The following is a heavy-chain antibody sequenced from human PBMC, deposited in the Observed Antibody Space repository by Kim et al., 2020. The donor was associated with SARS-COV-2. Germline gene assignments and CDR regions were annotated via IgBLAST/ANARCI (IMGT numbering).Heavy chain of an antibody. CDR2: T. V-gene: IGHV3-74*01. CDR3: ARTSSRGYDY. D-gene: IGHD3-22*01. Sequence: TNYADSVKGRFTISRDNAKNTLYLQINSLRAEDTAVYYCARTSSRGYDYWGQGTLVTVSS. J-gene: IGHJ4*02.